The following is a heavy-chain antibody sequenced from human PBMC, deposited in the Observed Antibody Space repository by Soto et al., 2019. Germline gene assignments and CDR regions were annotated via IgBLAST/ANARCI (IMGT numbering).Heavy chain of an antibody. CDR2: IIPILGIA. CDR1: GGTFSSYT. J-gene: IGHJ6*02. CDR3: ASPGWGGQWLVHGMAV. V-gene: IGHV1-69*02. Sequence: QVQLVQSGAEVKKPGSSVKVSCKASGGTFSSYTISWVRQAPGQGLEWMGRIIPILGIANYAQKFQGRVTIPAYKSTRTAYMERSSLRSEDTAVYYCASPGWGGQWLVHGMAVWGQGTTVTVSS. D-gene: IGHD6-19*01.